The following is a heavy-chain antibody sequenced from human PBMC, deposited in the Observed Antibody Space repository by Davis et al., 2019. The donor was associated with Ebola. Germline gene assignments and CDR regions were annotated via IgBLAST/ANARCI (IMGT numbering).Heavy chain of an antibody. CDR3: ARDRAVNWFDP. V-gene: IGHV1-3*01. D-gene: IGHD3-10*01. Sequence: KFQGRVTITRDTSASTAYMELSSLRSDDTAVYYCARDRAVNWFDPWGQGTLVTVSS. J-gene: IGHJ5*02.